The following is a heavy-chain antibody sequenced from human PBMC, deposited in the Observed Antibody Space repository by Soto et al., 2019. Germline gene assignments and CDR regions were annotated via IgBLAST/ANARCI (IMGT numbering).Heavy chain of an antibody. CDR3: ARLLLGEAVRGYAYFDY. CDR1: GYSFTSYW. J-gene: IGHJ4*02. CDR2: IYPGDSDT. Sequence: GESLKISCKGSGYSFTSYWIGWVRQMPGKGLEWMGIIYPGDSDTRYSPSFQGQVTISADKSISTAYLQWSSLKASDTAMYYCARLLLGEAVRGYAYFDYWGQGTLVTVSS. V-gene: IGHV5-51*01. D-gene: IGHD3-16*01.